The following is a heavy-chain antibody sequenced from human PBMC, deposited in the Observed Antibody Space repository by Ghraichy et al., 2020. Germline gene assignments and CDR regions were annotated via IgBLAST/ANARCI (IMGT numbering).Heavy chain of an antibody. CDR3: AKSFGVSRWSSGSNFDY. V-gene: IGHV3-23*01. CDR2: ISGSGGST. D-gene: IGHD3-22*01. Sequence: GGSLRLSCAASGFTFNNYAMSWVRQAPGKGLEWVSAISGSGGSTDYADSVKGRFNISRDNSKNTLYLQMNSLRAEDTAVYYCAKSFGVSRWSSGSNFDYWGQGTLVTVSS. J-gene: IGHJ4*02. CDR1: GFTFNNYA.